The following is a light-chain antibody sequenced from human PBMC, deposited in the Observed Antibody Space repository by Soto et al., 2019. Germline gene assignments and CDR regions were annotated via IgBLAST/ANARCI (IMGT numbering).Light chain of an antibody. CDR2: DAS. J-gene: IGKJ1*01. V-gene: IGKV1-5*01. CDR1: ESIRTW. Sequence: DIQMTQSPSTLSGSVGDRVTITCRASESIRTWLAWYQHKPGKAPKFLIYDASSLESGVPSRFSGSGSGTEFTLTISNLQPDDFATYFCQQYHNYPRTFGQGTKVDI. CDR3: QQYHNYPRT.